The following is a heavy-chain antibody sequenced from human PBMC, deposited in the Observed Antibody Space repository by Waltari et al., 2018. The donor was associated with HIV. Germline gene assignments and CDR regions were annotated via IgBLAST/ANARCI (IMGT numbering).Heavy chain of an antibody. D-gene: IGHD4-17*01. V-gene: IGHV4-34*02. CDR3: ATRGDYGDLPKYFDL. Sequence: QVELQQGGAGLLKPSATLSLSCAVSGGSFRPYYWSWIRQPPGKGLEWMGEINNSGSINFKPSLKSRLNISLDASKKQSSLHLTSVTAADTALYYCATRGDYGDLPKYFDLWGRGTLVTVSS. CDR1: GGSFRPYY. CDR2: INNSGSI. J-gene: IGHJ2*01.